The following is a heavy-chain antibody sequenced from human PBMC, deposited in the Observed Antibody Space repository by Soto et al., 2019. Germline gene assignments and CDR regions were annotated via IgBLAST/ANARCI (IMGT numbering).Heavy chain of an antibody. J-gene: IGHJ4*02. CDR2: MSPNSGNT. D-gene: IGHD6-6*01. V-gene: IGHV1-8*01. CDR1: GYTFTYYD. Sequence: GASVKVSCKASGYTFTYYDINWVRQAAGQGLEWLGWMSPNSGNTGYAQKFQGRITMTRSTSITTAYMELSSLTSEDSAVYYCARVCSSGPCYFDYWGQGTLVTVSS. CDR3: ARVCSSGPCYFDY.